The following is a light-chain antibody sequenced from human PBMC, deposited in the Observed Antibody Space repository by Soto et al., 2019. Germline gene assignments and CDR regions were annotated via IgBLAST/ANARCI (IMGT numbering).Light chain of an antibody. V-gene: IGKV2-30*02. CDR2: MVS. J-gene: IGKJ1*01. Sequence: DGVMTQSPLSLPVTLGQPASISCRSSQSLVHSDGHTYLNWFQQRPGQSPRRLIYMVSNRDSGVPERFSGSGSSNDFTLIISRVEAEDVGVYYCMQCIHCPWTFGQGTKVEIK. CDR3: MQCIHCPWT. CDR1: QSLVHSDGHTY.